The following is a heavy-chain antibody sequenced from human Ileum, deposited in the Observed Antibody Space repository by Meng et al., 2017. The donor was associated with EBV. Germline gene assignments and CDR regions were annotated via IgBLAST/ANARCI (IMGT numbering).Heavy chain of an antibody. CDR3: ARVGARGGSCYY. CDR1: GYTFTSNG. CDR2: ISAYKGNT. D-gene: IGHD2-15*01. V-gene: IGHV1-18*01. Sequence: VPLLKSGAEVKQPAASVKVCCKDSGYTFTSNGIRWVRQAPGQGLEWMGWISAYKGNTTYAQKLQGSVTMTTDTSTSTAYMELRSLRSDDTTVYYSARVGARGGSCYYWGQGTLVTVSS. J-gene: IGHJ4*01.